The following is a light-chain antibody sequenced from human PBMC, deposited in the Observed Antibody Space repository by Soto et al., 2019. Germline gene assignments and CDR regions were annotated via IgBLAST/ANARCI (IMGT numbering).Light chain of an antibody. Sequence: EIVLPQSPATLSSSAGERATLSFRASQSVSSYLAWYQQTPGQAPRLLIYDASNSATGIPARFSGSGSGTDFTLTISSLEPEDFAVYYCQQRIIWPITFGQGTRLEIK. J-gene: IGKJ5*01. CDR1: QSVSSY. V-gene: IGKV3-11*01. CDR2: DAS. CDR3: QQRIIWPIT.